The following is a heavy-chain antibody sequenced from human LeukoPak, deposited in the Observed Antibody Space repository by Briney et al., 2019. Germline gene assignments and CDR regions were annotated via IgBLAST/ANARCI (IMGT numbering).Heavy chain of an antibody. CDR3: ARAWSTSGSYIDY. V-gene: IGHV4-4*07. J-gene: IGHJ4*02. Sequence: KPSETLSLTCTVSGGSISSYYWSWIRQPAGQALQWIGRIYTNGNTNYNPSLKSRVTMSVDTSKNQFYLKLSSVTAADTAVYYCARAWSTSGSYIDYWGQGTLVTVSS. D-gene: IGHD1-26*01. CDR1: GGSISSYY. CDR2: IYTNGNT.